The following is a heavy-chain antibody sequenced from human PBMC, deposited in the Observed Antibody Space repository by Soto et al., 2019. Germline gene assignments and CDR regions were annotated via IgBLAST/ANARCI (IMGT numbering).Heavy chain of an antibody. CDR1: GGTFSSYT. D-gene: IGHD3-10*01. Sequence: SVKVSCKASGGTFSSYTISWVRQAPGQGLEWMGRIIPILGIANYAQKFQGRVTITADKSTSTAYMELSSLRSEDTAVYYCARASMVRGVIWYYGMDVWGQGITVTVSS. CDR2: IIPILGIA. CDR3: ARASMVRGVIWYYGMDV. V-gene: IGHV1-69*02. J-gene: IGHJ6*02.